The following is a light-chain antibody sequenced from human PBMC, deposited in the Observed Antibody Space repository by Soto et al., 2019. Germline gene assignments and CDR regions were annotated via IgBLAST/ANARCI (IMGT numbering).Light chain of an antibody. Sequence: EIVLTQSPGTLSLSPGARATLSCRASQSVSSSYLAWYQQKPGQAPRLLIYGASSRSTGIPDRFSGSGSGTDFTLTISRLDPEDFAVYYCQQYGSSLYTFGQGTKLEIK. CDR3: QQYGSSLYT. V-gene: IGKV3-20*01. CDR1: QSVSSSY. CDR2: GAS. J-gene: IGKJ2*01.